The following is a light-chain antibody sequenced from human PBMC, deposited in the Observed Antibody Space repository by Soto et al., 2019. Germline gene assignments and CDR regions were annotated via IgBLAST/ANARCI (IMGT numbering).Light chain of an antibody. Sequence: QSVLTQPPSASGTPGQRVTISCSGGSSNIGTSAVNWYQQLPGTAPKLLIYNNNQRPSGVPDRFSGSKSGTSASLAISGLQSEDEADYYCAAWDDSLNGYVFGTGNEVTGL. CDR1: SSNIGTSA. CDR2: NNN. CDR3: AAWDDSLNGYV. V-gene: IGLV1-44*01. J-gene: IGLJ1*01.